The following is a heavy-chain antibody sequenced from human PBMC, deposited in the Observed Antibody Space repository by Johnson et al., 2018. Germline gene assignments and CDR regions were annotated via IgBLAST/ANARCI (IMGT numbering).Heavy chain of an antibody. CDR2: ISYDGSNK. CDR1: GFTFSSYA. V-gene: IGHV3-30-3*01. Sequence: QVQLVESGGGLVQPGGSLRLSCAASGFTFSSYAMHWVRQAPGKGLEGVALISYDGSNKYFADSVKGRFPISRDKSQNKLYLQMNSLRAEDPARYYCARAIVGKGYFQHWGQGTLVTVSS. D-gene: IGHD1-26*01. CDR3: ARAIVGKGYFQH. J-gene: IGHJ1*01.